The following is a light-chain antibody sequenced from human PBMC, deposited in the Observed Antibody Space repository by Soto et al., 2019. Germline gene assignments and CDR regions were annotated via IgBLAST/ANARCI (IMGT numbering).Light chain of an antibody. CDR1: QSVTIN. Sequence: ETLMTQSPVTLSVSPGERVTLSCRASQSVTINLAWYHQKPGQAPRLLIYGASTRATGIPARFTGSGSGTEFTLSISSLKSEDFGIYYGQQYNNWPQTFGQGTKVDIK. CDR3: QQYNNWPQT. V-gene: IGKV3-15*01. CDR2: GAS. J-gene: IGKJ1*01.